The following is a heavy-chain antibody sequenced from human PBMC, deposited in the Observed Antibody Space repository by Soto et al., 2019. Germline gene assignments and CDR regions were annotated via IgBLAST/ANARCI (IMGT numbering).Heavy chain of an antibody. V-gene: IGHV3-23*01. CDR1: GFPFSSNA. J-gene: IGHJ4*02. D-gene: IGHD6-13*01. CDR2: ISGSDGST. Sequence: EVQLLESGGGLVQPGGSLRVSCAASGFPFSSNALSWVRLAPGKGLEWVSTISGSDGSTYYADPVKGRFTTSRDSPRNTLYLQMNSLRAEDTAVYYCAKEAAAGLYFFDYWGQGTLVTVSS. CDR3: AKEAAAGLYFFDY.